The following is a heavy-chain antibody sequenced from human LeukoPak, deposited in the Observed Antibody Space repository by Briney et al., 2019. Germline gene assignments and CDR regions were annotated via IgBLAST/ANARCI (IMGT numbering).Heavy chain of an antibody. CDR3: ARSATGSGSYYGLDY. Sequence: ASVKVSCKASGYTFTGYYMHWVRQAPGQGLEWMGWINPNSGGTNYAQKFQGRVTMTRDMSTSTVYMEVSSLRSEDTAVYYCARSATGSGSYYGLDYWGQGTLVTVSS. D-gene: IGHD1-26*01. CDR1: GYTFTGYY. J-gene: IGHJ4*02. CDR2: INPNSGGT. V-gene: IGHV1-2*02.